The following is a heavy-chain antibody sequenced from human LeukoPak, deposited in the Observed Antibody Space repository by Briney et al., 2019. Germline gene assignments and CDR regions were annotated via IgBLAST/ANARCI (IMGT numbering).Heavy chain of an antibody. CDR3: AKVGSSGWYFDY. J-gene: IGHJ4*02. CDR1: GFTFSSYP. Sequence: PGGSLRLSCVASGFTFSSYPMCWVRQAPGKGLEWVSGITPRGDSTYYADSVKGRFTFSRDNSKNTLNLQMNRLRAEDTAVYYCAKVGSSGWYFDYWGQGALVTVSS. CDR2: ITPRGDST. D-gene: IGHD6-19*01. V-gene: IGHV3-23*01.